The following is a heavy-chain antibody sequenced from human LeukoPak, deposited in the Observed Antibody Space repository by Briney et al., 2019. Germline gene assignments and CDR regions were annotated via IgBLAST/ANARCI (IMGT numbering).Heavy chain of an antibody. Sequence: GGSLRLSCAASGFTFDDYAMHWVRHAPGKGLEWVSGISWNSGSIGYADSVKGRFTISRDNAKNSLYLQMNSLRAEDMALYYCAKGGEAAAGYFDYWGQGTLVTVSS. CDR3: AKGGEAAAGYFDY. V-gene: IGHV3-9*03. D-gene: IGHD6-13*01. J-gene: IGHJ4*02. CDR1: GFTFDDYA. CDR2: ISWNSGSI.